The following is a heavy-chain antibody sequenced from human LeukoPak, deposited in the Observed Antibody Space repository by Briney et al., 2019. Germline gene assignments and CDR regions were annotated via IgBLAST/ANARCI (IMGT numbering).Heavy chain of an antibody. V-gene: IGHV4-59*13. Sequence: SETLSLTCTVSGGSISSYYWSWIRQPREKGLEWIGYIYYSGSPNYNPSLKSRVTISVDTSKNQFSLKLSSATAADTAVYYCARDTVTLGGMDVWGQGTTVTVSS. CDR3: ARDTVTLGGMDV. J-gene: IGHJ6*02. CDR1: GGSISSYY. CDR2: IYYSGSP. D-gene: IGHD4-11*01.